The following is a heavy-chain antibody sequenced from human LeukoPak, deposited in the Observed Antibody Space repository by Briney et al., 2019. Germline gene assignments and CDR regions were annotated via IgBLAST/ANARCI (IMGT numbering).Heavy chain of an antibody. CDR3: ARLSIAAPH. Sequence: PSETLSLTCGVYGGSSSGYYWSWIRQPPGKGLEWIGEINHSGSTNYNPSLKSRVTISVDTSKNQFSLKLSSVTAADTAVYYCARLSIAAPHWGQGTLVTVSS. V-gene: IGHV4-34*01. J-gene: IGHJ4*02. D-gene: IGHD6-6*01. CDR1: GGSSSGYY. CDR2: INHSGST.